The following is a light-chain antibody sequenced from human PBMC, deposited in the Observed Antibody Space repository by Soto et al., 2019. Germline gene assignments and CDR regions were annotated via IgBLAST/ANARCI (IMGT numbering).Light chain of an antibody. CDR1: QDITNY. Sequence: DIQMTQSPSSLSASVGDRVTITCQASQDITNYLNWYQQKPGKAPKLLIYDASYLERGVPSRFSGSGSETDFTLTISSLQPEDVATYYCQQYDTLPLTFGGGTKVPIK. CDR3: QQYDTLPLT. J-gene: IGKJ4*01. V-gene: IGKV1-33*01. CDR2: DAS.